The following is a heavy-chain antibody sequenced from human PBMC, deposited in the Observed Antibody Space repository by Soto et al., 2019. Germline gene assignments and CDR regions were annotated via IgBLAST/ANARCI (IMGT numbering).Heavy chain of an antibody. CDR1: GGSISSYY. J-gene: IGHJ6*02. CDR3: ARENRGYYGMDV. Sequence: KASETLSLTCTVSGGSISSYYWSWIRQPPGKGLEWIGYIYYSGSTNYNPSLKSRVTISVDTSKNQFSLKLSSVTAADTAVYYCARENRGYYGMDVWGQGTTVTVSS. CDR2: IYYSGST. D-gene: IGHD3-10*01. V-gene: IGHV4-59*01.